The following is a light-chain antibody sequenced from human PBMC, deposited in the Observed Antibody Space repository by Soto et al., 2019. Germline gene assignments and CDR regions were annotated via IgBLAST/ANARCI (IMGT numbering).Light chain of an antibody. CDR1: SANIGNNY. CDR2: DNN. J-gene: IGLJ3*02. CDR3: GTWDSSLSAGRAG. Sequence: QSVLTQPPSVSAAPGQRVTISCSGSSANIGNNYVSWYQQFPGTAPRLLIYDNNKRPSGIPDRFAGSKSDTSATLGITGLQTGDEADYYCGTWDSSLSAGRAGFGGGTKRTGL. V-gene: IGLV1-51*01.